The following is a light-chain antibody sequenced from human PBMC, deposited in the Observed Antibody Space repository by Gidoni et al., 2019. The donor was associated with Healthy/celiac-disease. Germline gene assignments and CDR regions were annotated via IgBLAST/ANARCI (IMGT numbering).Light chain of an antibody. J-gene: IGKJ3*01. CDR3: QQYNSYLFT. CDR1: NSISSL. V-gene: IGKV1-5*01. CDR2: DGS. Sequence: DIQMTHSPSTLSASVGDRVTITCRASNSISSLLAWYQHKPGKAPKLLIYDGSSLESGVPSRFSGSEYGTEFTITISSLQPDGFATYYCQQYNSYLFTFGPRTKVDIK.